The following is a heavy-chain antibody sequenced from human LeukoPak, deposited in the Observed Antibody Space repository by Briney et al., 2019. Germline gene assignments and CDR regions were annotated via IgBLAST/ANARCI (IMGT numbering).Heavy chain of an antibody. D-gene: IGHD5-18*01. V-gene: IGHV4-59*01. Sequence: PSETLSLTCTVSGGSISTYHWNRIRKSPGKGLEWIGYMQSTGNSNYNPSLKSRVTMSVDMSRNQIVLNLSSVTAADTAVYFCARDKQHSYGRYFDHWGQGTLVTVSS. J-gene: IGHJ4*02. CDR3: ARDKQHSYGRYFDH. CDR2: MQSTGNS. CDR1: GGSISTYH.